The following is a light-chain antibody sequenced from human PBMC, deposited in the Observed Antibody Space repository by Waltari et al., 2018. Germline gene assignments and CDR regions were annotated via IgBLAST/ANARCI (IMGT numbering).Light chain of an antibody. Sequence: DIQMTQSPSSLSPSLGDRVTITCRASQSISNWLAWYQQKQGKAPILLIYKASILKSGVPSRFSGSGSGTQFTLTISSLQPGDFATYYCQQYNTYSSFGQGTKLEIK. CDR3: QQYNTYSS. J-gene: IGKJ2*01. V-gene: IGKV1-5*03. CDR2: KAS. CDR1: QSISNW.